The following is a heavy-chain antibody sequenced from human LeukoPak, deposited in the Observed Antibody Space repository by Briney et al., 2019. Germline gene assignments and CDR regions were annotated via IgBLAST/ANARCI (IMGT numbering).Heavy chain of an antibody. Sequence: SETLSLTCTVSGGSININTYYWGWIRQPPGKGLEWIGSIYYSGSTYYNPSLKSRVTISVDTSKNQFSLKLSSVTAADTAVYYCARAFGLEQNWFDPWGQGTLVTVSS. CDR2: IYYSGST. CDR3: ARAFGLEQNWFDP. J-gene: IGHJ5*02. D-gene: IGHD1/OR15-1a*01. CDR1: GGSININTYY. V-gene: IGHV4-39*07.